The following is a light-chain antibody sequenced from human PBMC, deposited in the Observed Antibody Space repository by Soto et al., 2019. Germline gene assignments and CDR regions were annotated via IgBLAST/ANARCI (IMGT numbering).Light chain of an antibody. V-gene: IGKV3-20*01. CDR1: HNVATNY. CDR3: QQYGTSPLA. J-gene: IGKJ4*01. CDR2: GAS. Sequence: EIVLTQFPGTLSLSPGDRATLSCRASHNVATNYLAWYQQRPGQAPRLLIYGASNRATGIPDRFSGTGSGTDFRLTISRLEPEDVAVYFCQQYGTSPLAFGGGTKVEIK.